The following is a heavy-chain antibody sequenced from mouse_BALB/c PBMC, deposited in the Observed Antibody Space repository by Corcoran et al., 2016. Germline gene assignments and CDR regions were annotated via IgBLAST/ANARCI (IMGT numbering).Heavy chain of an antibody. D-gene: IGHD1-2*01. J-gene: IGHJ1*01. V-gene: IGHV9-1*02. CDR2: INTYTGEP. CDR3: ARRLRDWYFDV. CDR1: GYTFTNYG. Sequence: QIQLVQSGPELKKPGETVKISCKASGYTFTNYGMNWVKQAPGKGLKWMCWINTYTGEPTYADDFKGRFAFSLETSASTAYLQINNLKNEDMATYFCARRLRDWYFDVWGAGTTVTVSS.